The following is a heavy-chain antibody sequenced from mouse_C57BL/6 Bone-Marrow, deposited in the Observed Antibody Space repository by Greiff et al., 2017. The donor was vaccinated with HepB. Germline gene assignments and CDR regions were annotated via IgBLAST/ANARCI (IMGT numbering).Heavy chain of an antibody. Sequence: DVKLQESGPGLVKPSQSLSLTCSVTGYSITSGYYWNWIRQFPGNKLEWMGYISYDGSNNYNPSLKNRITITRDTSKNQFFLKLKSVTTEDTATYYCATGGHWGQGTTLTVSS. V-gene: IGHV3-6*01. J-gene: IGHJ2*01. CDR3: ATGGH. CDR2: ISYDGSN. CDR1: GYSITSGYY.